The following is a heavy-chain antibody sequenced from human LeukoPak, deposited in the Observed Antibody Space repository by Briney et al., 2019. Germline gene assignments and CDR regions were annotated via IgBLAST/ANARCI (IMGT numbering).Heavy chain of an antibody. V-gene: IGHV3-30-3*01. J-gene: IGHJ3*02. CDR2: ISYDGSNK. D-gene: IGHD2-2*01. Sequence: GGSLRLSCAASGFTFSSYSMHWVRQAPGKGLEWVAVISYDGSNKYYADSVKGRFTISRDNSKNTLYLQMNRLRAEDTAVYYCAREGYCSSTSCLEAFDIWGQGTMVTVSS. CDR1: GFTFSSYS. CDR3: AREGYCSSTSCLEAFDI.